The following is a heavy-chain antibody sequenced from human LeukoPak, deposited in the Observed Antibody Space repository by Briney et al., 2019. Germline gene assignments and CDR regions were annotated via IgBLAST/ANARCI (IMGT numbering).Heavy chain of an antibody. D-gene: IGHD1-26*01. CDR2: MHSSGST. Sequence: SETLSLTCTVSGGSISNYYWSWLRQPPGKGLEWIGCMHSSGSTSYSLSLKSRLTMSIDTAKNQLSLKMRSVTTADTAVYYCAGDIRIVGATLYFDYWGQGTLVTVSS. CDR3: AGDIRIVGATLYFDY. CDR1: GGSISNYY. V-gene: IGHV4-59*01. J-gene: IGHJ4*02.